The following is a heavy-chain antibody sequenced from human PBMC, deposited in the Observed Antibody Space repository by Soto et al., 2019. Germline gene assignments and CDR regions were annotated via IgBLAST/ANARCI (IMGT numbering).Heavy chain of an antibody. J-gene: IGHJ4*02. CDR3: ARVGSGYYRRFDY. V-gene: IGHV4-34*01. D-gene: IGHD3-22*01. CDR1: GGSFSGYY. Sequence: QVQLQQWGAGLLKPSETLSLTCAVYGGSFSGYYWSWIRQPPGKGLEWIGEINHSGSTNYNPSLKTRVTISVDTSKNQLSLELSSVTAADTAVYYCARVGSGYYRRFDYWGQGTLVTVSS. CDR2: INHSGST.